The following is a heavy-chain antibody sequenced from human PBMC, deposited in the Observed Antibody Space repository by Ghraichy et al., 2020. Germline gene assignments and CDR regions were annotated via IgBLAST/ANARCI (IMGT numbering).Heavy chain of an antibody. D-gene: IGHD3-22*01. V-gene: IGHV1-18*01. CDR3: ARVWDYYDSSGYTYTAFDI. J-gene: IGHJ3*02. CDR1: GYTFTSYG. Sequence: VKVSCKASGYTFTSYGISWVRQAPGQGLEWMGWISAYNGNTNYAQKLQGRVTMTTDTSTSTAYMELRSLRSDDTAVYYCARVWDYYDSSGYTYTAFDIWGQGTMVTVSS. CDR2: ISAYNGNT.